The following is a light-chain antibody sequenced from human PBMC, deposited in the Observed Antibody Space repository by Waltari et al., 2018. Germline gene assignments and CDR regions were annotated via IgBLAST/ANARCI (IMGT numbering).Light chain of an antibody. Sequence: DIVMTQSPDSLAVSLGERATINCKSSQSVLYSSDNRNYLAWYQQKPGQPPNLLIYWAPPRESGVPDQFSGSGSGTDFTLTISSLQAEDVAVYYCQQYYITPLSFGGGTKVEIK. CDR1: QSVLYSSDNRNY. CDR3: QQYYITPLS. CDR2: WAP. J-gene: IGKJ4*01. V-gene: IGKV4-1*01.